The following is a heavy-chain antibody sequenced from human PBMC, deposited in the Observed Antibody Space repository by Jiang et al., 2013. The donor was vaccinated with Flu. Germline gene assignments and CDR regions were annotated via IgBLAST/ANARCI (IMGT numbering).Heavy chain of an antibody. D-gene: IGHD2-21*02. V-gene: IGHV1-69*04. CDR2: IIPILGIA. Sequence: GAEVKKPGASVKVSCKASGYTFTSYGISWVRQAPGQGLEWMGRIIPILGIANYAQKFQGRVTITADKSTSTAYMELSSLRSEDTAVYYCAGRDCGGDCLQHAFDIWGQGTMVTVSS. CDR1: GYTFTSYG. J-gene: IGHJ3*02. CDR3: AGRDCGGDCLQHAFDI.